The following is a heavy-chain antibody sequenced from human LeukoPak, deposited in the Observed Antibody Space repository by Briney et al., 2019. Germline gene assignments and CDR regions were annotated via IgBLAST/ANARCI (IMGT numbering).Heavy chain of an antibody. CDR2: SGTYGRT. V-gene: IGHV3-23*01. D-gene: IGHD4-17*01. Sequence: PGGSLRLSCVASGFTFSSNVLNWVRQAPGKGLEWVSVSGTYGRTQYADSVKGRFTISRDSSKNTLYLQINSLRVEDTAVYYCARGMDRYGPDAFDIWGQGTMVTVSS. J-gene: IGHJ3*02. CDR3: ARGMDRYGPDAFDI. CDR1: GFTFSSNV.